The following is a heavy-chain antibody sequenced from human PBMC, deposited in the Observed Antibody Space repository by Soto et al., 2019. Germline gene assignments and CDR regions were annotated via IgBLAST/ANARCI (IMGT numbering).Heavy chain of an antibody. J-gene: IGHJ4*02. V-gene: IGHV4-39*01. CDR3: ASDSYGSLGLDY. Sequence: SETLSLTCTVSGSSISSSSFYWGWIRQPPGKGLESIANIYYDGSTYYNPSLKSRVTISVDTSKNQFSLKLSSVTAADTAVYYCASDSYGSLGLDYWGQGTLVTVSS. CDR2: IYYDGST. CDR1: GSSISSSSFY. D-gene: IGHD5-18*01.